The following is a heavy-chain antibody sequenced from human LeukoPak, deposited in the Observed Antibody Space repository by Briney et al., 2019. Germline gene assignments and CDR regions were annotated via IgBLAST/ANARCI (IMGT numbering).Heavy chain of an antibody. CDR1: GYTFTSYY. J-gene: IGHJ5*02. CDR2: INPSGGST. Sequence: ASVKVSCKASGYTFTSYYMHRVRQAPGQGLEWMGIINPSGGSTSYAQKFQGRVTMTRDMSTSTVYMELSSLRSEDTAVYYCARDIVVVPAAYNWFDPWGQGTLVTVSS. D-gene: IGHD2-2*01. CDR3: ARDIVVVPAAYNWFDP. V-gene: IGHV1-46*01.